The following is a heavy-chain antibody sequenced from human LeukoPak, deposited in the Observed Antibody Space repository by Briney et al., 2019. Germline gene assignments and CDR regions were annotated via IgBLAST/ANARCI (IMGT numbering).Heavy chain of an antibody. J-gene: IGHJ4*02. CDR2: IWHDGSNK. V-gene: IGHV3-33*01. Sequence: PGRSLRLSCVASEFTFSTNVMHWVRQAPGKGLEWVALIWHDGSNKYYADSVKDRFTISRDNSKNTLYRQMTSLRAEDTALYYCARGRGYTYGHPFDYWGQGTLVTVSA. CDR1: EFTFSTNV. CDR3: ARGRGYTYGHPFDY. D-gene: IGHD5-18*01.